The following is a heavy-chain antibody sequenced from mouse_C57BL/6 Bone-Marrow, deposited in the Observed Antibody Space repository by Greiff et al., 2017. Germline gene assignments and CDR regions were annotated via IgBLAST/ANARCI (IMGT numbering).Heavy chain of an antibody. CDR3: ASLYDYGSSLYYFDY. Sequence: QVQLQQSGAELARPGASVKLSCKASGYTFTSYGISWVKQRTGQGLEWIGEIYPRSGNTYYNEKFKGKATLTAAKSSSTAYMELRSLTSEDSAVYFCASLYDYGSSLYYFDYWGQGTTLTVSS. D-gene: IGHD1-1*01. V-gene: IGHV1-81*01. CDR1: GYTFTSYG. J-gene: IGHJ2*01. CDR2: IYPRSGNT.